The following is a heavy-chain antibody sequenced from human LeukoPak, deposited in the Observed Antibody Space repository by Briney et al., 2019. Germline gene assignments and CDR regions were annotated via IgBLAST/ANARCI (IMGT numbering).Heavy chain of an antibody. CDR2: LNPNSGNT. V-gene: IGHV1-8*02. CDR3: ARDFLGSGWYYNWFDP. D-gene: IGHD6-19*01. CDR1: GYTFTSYD. Sequence: ASVKVSCKASGYTFTSYDINWVRQATGQGLEWMGWLNPNSGNTGYAQKFQGRVTMTRDMSTSTVYMELSSLRSEDTAVYYCARDFLGSGWYYNWFDPWGQGTLVTVSS. J-gene: IGHJ5*02.